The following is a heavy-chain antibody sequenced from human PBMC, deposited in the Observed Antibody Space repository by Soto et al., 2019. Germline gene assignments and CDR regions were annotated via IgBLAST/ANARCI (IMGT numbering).Heavy chain of an antibody. J-gene: IGHJ6*02. Sequence: PGGSLTLSCAASGFTFSSYSMNWVRQAPGKGLEWVSSISSSSSYIYYADSVKGRFTISRDNAKNSLDLQMNSLRDDDTAVYYCARDKAVGYGMDVWGQGTTATVSS. V-gene: IGHV3-21*01. CDR2: ISSSSSYI. CDR1: GFTFSSYS. CDR3: ARDKAVGYGMDV.